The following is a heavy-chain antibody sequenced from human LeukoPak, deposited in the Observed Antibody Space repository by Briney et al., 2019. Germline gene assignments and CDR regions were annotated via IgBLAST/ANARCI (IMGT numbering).Heavy chain of an antibody. V-gene: IGHV2-70*11. Sequence: SGPALVKPTQTLTLTCTFSGFSLTTGEMCVSWIRQPPGKALEWLARIDWDDDKYYSPSLKTRLSISKDASKDQVVLTMTNMDLVDTATYYCARTVAPGYIIDYWGQGTLVTVSS. CDR1: GFSLTTGEMC. CDR2: IDWDDDK. D-gene: IGHD2-2*02. J-gene: IGHJ4*02. CDR3: ARTVAPGYIIDY.